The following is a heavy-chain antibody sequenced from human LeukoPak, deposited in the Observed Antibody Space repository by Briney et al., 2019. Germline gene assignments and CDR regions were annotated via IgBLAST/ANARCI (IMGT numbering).Heavy chain of an antibody. D-gene: IGHD3-16*02. CDR3: ARVDMITFGGVIASYYFDY. J-gene: IGHJ4*02. CDR1: GGSISSYY. V-gene: IGHV4-59*01. CDR2: IYYSGNT. Sequence: SETLSLTCTVSGGSISSYYWSWIRQPPGKGLEWIGYIYYSGNTNYNPSLKSRVTISVDTSKNQFSLKLSSVTAADAAVYYCARVDMITFGGVIASYYFDYWGQGTLVTVSS.